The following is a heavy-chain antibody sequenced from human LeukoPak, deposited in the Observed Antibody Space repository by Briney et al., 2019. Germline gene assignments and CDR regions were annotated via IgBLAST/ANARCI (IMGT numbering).Heavy chain of an antibody. J-gene: IGHJ4*02. Sequence: GGSLRLSCAASGFTFGGSAMHWVRQASGKGRGWVGRIRSKANNYATTYAASGTGRFTISRHAAENTAYLQMNSLKTEDTAVYYCNRPSGDNCTYGGNFDSWGQGPLVTVSS. CDR1: GFTFGGSA. CDR2: IRSKANNYAT. V-gene: IGHV3-73*01. CDR3: NRPSGDNCTYGGNFDS. D-gene: IGHD1-7*01.